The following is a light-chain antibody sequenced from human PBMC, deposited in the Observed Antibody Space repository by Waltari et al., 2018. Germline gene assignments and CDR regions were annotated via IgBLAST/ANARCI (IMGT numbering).Light chain of an antibody. V-gene: IGLV3-19*01. CDR3: HSRDASGVGGS. J-gene: IGLJ2*01. CDR2: DKN. CDR1: SLRSYY. Sequence: SSELTQDPTVSVAMGQTVRITCQGDSLRSYYASRYQQTPGQATILVIFDKNNRPSGVPDRFSGSSSDNTAVLTITGAQAEDEASYYCHSRDASGVGGSFGGGTKLTVL.